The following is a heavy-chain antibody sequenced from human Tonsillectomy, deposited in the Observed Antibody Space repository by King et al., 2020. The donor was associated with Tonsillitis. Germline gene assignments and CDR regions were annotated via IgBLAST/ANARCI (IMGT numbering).Heavy chain of an antibody. CDR3: VYYYDSSGPRGAYDAFDI. CDR1: GGSISSSSYY. D-gene: IGHD3-22*01. CDR2: IYYSGST. V-gene: IGHV4-39*07. J-gene: IGHJ3*02. Sequence: LQLQESGPGLVKPSETLSLTCTVSGGSISSSSYYWGWIRQPPGKGLEWIGSIYYSGSTYYNPSLKSRVTISVDTSKNQFSLKLSSVTAADTAVYYCVYYYDSSGPRGAYDAFDIWGQGTMVTVSS.